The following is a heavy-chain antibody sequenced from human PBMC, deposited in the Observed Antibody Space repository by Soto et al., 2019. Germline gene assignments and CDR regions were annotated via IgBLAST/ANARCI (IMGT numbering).Heavy chain of an antibody. CDR3: ERDQDTESNVYEASQEPHGMDL. CDR2: TIARFGSA. J-gene: IGHJ6*02. D-gene: IGHD3-16*01. CDR1: GVTFSSDF. V-gene: IGHV1-69*06. Sequence: SVKVCGKASGVTFSSDFMSCVRQAPGHGLEWVGGTIARFGSANFAQKFQGRVTITADRFTSPVNRELSSLTSEETGTYYCERDQDTESNVYEASQEPHGMDLWGQEPT.